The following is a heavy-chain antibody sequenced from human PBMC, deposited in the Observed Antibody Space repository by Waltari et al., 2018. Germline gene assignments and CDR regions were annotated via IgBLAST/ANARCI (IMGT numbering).Heavy chain of an antibody. J-gene: IGHJ4*02. CDR2: ISRSSSTI. D-gene: IGHD1-26*01. V-gene: IGHV3-48*01. CDR3: ARDRSGIPGD. CDR1: GYTFTSYD. Sequence: VQLVQSGAEVKKPGASVKVSCKASGYTFTSYDINWVRQAPGKGLEWVSYISRSSSTIYYADSVKVRFTISRDNAKNSLYLQMNSLGAEDTAVYYCARDRSGIPGDWGQGTLVTVSS.